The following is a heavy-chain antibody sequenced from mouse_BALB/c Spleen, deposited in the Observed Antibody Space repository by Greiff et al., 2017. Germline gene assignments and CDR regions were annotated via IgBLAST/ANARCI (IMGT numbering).Heavy chain of an antibody. CDR3: TRGGSPYYYAMDY. V-gene: IGHV6-6*02. CDR1: GFTFSNYW. Sequence: EVQGVESGGGLVQPGGSMKLSCVASGFTFSNYWMNWVRQSPEKGLEWVAEIRLKSNNYATHYAESVKGRFTISRDDSKSSVYLQMNNLRAEDTGIYYCTRGGSPYYYAMDYWGQGTSVTVSS. CDR2: IRLKSNNYAT. J-gene: IGHJ4*01.